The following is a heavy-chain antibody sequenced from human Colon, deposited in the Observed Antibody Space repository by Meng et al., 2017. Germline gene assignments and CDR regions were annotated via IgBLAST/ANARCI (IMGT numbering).Heavy chain of an antibody. CDR2: ISAHNGNT. Sequence: ASVQVSCKASGYTFTNYGVNWVRAAPGQGLEWMGWISAHNGNTHYAQKFQGRVTLSTDTSTSTAYMELSSLRSDDTAAYYCARSEWFGENDYWGQGTVVTVSS. V-gene: IGHV1-18*01. D-gene: IGHD3-10*01. CDR1: GYTFTNYG. CDR3: ARSEWFGENDY. J-gene: IGHJ4*02.